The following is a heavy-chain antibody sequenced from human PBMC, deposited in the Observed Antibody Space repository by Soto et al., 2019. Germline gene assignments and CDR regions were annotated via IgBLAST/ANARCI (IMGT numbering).Heavy chain of an antibody. D-gene: IGHD1-1*01. CDR2: ILPVFGPA. V-gene: IGHV1-69*01. CDR1: GGTFRDYS. Sequence: QVQLVQSGAEVKKPGSAVKISCKASGGTFRDYSVSWVRQAPGHGLEWMGGILPVFGPARYARKFQGRVTITADESTATVYMELTSLRSEDASVYSCARTPAELATTYPLNYWVQGTLVTVPS. CDR3: ARTPAELATTYPLNY. J-gene: IGHJ4*02.